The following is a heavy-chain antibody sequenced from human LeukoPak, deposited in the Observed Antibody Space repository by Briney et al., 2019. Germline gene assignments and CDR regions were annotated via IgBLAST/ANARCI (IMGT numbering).Heavy chain of an antibody. Sequence: GGSLRLSCAASGFTFSSYWMSWVRQAPGKGPEWVANIKQDGSEKYYVDSVKGRFTISRDNAKNSLYLQMNSLRAEDTAVYYCARDLAPYDRGAFDYWGQGTLVTVSS. CDR3: ARDLAPYDRGAFDY. J-gene: IGHJ4*02. V-gene: IGHV3-7*01. CDR1: GFTFSSYW. D-gene: IGHD5-12*01. CDR2: IKQDGSEK.